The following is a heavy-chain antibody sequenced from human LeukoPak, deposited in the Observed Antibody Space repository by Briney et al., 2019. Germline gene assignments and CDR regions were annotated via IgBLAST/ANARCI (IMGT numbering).Heavy chain of an antibody. CDR3: ARDGFCSSTTCYVPDYYNMDV. V-gene: IGHV3-7*01. J-gene: IGHJ6*02. D-gene: IGHD2-2*03. Sequence: GGSLRLSCAASGFTFSSYWMTWVRQAPGKGLEGVANIKQDGSEKYYVDSVKGRSTISRDNAKSSLYLQMNSLRAEDTAVYYCARDGFCSSTTCYVPDYYNMDVWGQGTTVTVSS. CDR1: GFTFSSYW. CDR2: IKQDGSEK.